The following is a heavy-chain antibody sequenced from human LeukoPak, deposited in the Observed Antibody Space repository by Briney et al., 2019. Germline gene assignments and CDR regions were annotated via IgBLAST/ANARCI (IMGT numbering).Heavy chain of an antibody. CDR2: IYHSGST. D-gene: IGHD2-15*01. J-gene: IGHJ5*02. Sequence: SETLSLTCAVSGYSISSGYYWGWIRQPPGKGLEWIGSIYHSGSTYYNPSLKSRVTISVDTSKNQFSLKLSSVTAADTAVYYCARGEGCSQVDKWFDPRGRGTLVTVSS. CDR3: ARGEGCSQVDKWFDP. V-gene: IGHV4-38-2*01. CDR1: GYSISSGYY.